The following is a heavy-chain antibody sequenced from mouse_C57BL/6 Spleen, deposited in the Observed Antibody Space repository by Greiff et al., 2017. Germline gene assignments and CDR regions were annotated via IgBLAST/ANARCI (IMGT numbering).Heavy chain of an antibody. CDR3: ARGDYYGSSYLYAMDY. V-gene: IGHV1-26*01. CDR2: INPNNGGT. Sequence: VQLQQSGPELVKPGASVKISCKASGYTFTDYYMNWVKQSHGKSLEWIGDINPNNGGTSYNQKFKGKATLTVDKSSSTAYMELRSLTSEDSAVYYCARGDYYGSSYLYAMDYWGQGTSVTVSS. J-gene: IGHJ4*01. CDR1: GYTFTDYY. D-gene: IGHD1-1*01.